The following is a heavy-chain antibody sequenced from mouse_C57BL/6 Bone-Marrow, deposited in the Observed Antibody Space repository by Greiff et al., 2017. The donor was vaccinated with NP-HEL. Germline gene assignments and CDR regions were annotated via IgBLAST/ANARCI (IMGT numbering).Heavy chain of an antibody. CDR1: GFSLTSYG. CDR3: ARSLGGSRDYAMDY. V-gene: IGHV2-6*01. J-gene: IGHJ4*01. Sequence: VQGVESGPGLVAPSQSLSITCTVSGFSLTSYGVDWVRQSPGKGLEWLGVIWGVGSTNYNSALKSRLSISKDNSKSQVFLKMNSLQTDDTAMYYCARSLGGSRDYAMDYWGQGTSVTVSS. CDR2: IWGVGST. D-gene: IGHD1-1*01.